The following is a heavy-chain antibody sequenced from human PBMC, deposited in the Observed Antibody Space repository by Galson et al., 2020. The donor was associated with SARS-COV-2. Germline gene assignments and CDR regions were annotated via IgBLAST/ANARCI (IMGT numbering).Heavy chain of an antibody. CDR1: GGSISSYY. D-gene: IGHD3-3*01. V-gene: IGHV4-59*01. Sequence: SETLSLTCTVSGGSISSYYWSWIRQPPGKGLEWIGYIYYSGSTNYNTSLKSRVTISVDTSKNQFSLKLSSVTAADTAVYYCARAAQTYYDFWSGYYNAPHFDYWGQGTLVAVSS. CDR2: IYYSGST. CDR3: ARAAQTYYDFWSGYYNAPHFDY. J-gene: IGHJ4*02.